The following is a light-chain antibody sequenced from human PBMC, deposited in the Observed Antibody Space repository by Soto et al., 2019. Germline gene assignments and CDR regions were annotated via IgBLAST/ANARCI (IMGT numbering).Light chain of an antibody. CDR1: SSNIGAGYD. CDR2: ANN. V-gene: IGLV1-40*01. Sequence: HSALTQPPSVSGAPGQRVTISCTGSSSNIGAGYDVHWYQQLPGTAPKLLIYANNNRPSGVPGRFSGSKSGTSASLAITGLQAEDEADYYCQSYDSSQSGYVFGTGTKSPS. J-gene: IGLJ1*01. CDR3: QSYDSSQSGYV.